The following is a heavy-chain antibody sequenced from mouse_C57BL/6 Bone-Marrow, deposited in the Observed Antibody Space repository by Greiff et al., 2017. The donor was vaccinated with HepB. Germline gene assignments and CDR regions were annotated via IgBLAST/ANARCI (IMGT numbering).Heavy chain of an antibody. CDR3: ARSRRGNYYFDY. CDR1: GYAFTNYL. D-gene: IGHD2-1*01. J-gene: IGHJ2*01. Sequence: VKLQESGAELVRPGTSVKVSCKASGYAFTNYLIEWVKQRPGQGLEWIGVINPGSGGTNYNEKFKGKATLTADKSSSTAYMQLSSLTSEDSAVYFCARSRRGNYYFDYWGQGTTLTVSS. CDR2: INPGSGGT. V-gene: IGHV1-54*01.